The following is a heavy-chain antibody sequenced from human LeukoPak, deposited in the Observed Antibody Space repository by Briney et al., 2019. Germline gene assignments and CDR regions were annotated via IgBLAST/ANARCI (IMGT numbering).Heavy chain of an antibody. CDR1: GYTLTELS. V-gene: IGHV1-24*01. CDR2: FDPEDGET. Sequence: GASVKVSCKVSGYTLTELSMHWVRQAPGKGLEWMGGFDPEDGETIYAQKFQGRVTMTEDTSTDTAYMELSSLRSEDTAVYYCATAVPGEMATIGIFDYWGQGTLVTVPS. J-gene: IGHJ4*02. CDR3: ATAVPGEMATIGIFDY. D-gene: IGHD5-24*01.